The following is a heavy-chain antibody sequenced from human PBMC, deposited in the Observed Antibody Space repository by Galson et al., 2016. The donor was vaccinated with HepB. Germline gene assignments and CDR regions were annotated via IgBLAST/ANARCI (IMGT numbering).Heavy chain of an antibody. CDR2: TYHTGST. J-gene: IGHJ4*02. CDR3: ARHIAVAGTRGSDY. D-gene: IGHD6-19*01. V-gene: IGHV4-4*02. Sequence: SETLSLTCAVSGASVSSNWWSWVRQPPGKGLDWIGETYHTGSTNFNPSLMSRVTISLDKSKNQLSLMLTSVTAADTAVYYCARHIAVAGTRGSDYWGQGALVTVSS. CDR1: GASVSSNW.